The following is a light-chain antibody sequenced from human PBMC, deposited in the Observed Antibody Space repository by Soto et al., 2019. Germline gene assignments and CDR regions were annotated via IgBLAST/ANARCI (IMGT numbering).Light chain of an antibody. CDR2: WAS. Sequence: DVVLTQSPDSLAVSLGERATINCKSSQSVLYSSNNMNYLAWYQQKAGQPPKLLIYWASTRESGVPDRFGGSGSGTEFTLTISSLQAEDVAVYYCQQYYSTPWTFGQGTKAEIK. CDR3: QQYYSTPWT. V-gene: IGKV4-1*01. J-gene: IGKJ1*01. CDR1: QSVLYSSNNMNY.